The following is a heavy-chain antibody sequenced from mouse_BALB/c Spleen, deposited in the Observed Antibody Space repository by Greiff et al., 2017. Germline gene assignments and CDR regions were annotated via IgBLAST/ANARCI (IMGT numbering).Heavy chain of an antibody. Sequence: VQLQQSGAELMKPGASVKISCKATGYTFSSYWIEWVKQRPGHGLEWIGEILPGSGSTNYNEKFKGKATFTADTSSNTAYMQLSSLTSEDSAVYYCARKGDYRYDRGAIDYWGQGTSVTVSS. CDR1: GYTFSSYW. CDR3: ARKGDYRYDRGAIDY. D-gene: IGHD2-14*01. V-gene: IGHV1-9*01. CDR2: ILPGSGST. J-gene: IGHJ4*01.